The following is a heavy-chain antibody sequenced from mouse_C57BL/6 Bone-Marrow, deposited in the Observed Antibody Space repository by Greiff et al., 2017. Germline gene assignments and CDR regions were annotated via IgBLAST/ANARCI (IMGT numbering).Heavy chain of an antibody. CDR3: GRLALAY. Sequence: VKLMQSGPELVKPGASVKMSCKASGYTFTDYNMHWVKQSHGKSLEWIGYINPNNGGTSYNQKFKGKATLTVNKSSSPAYMELRSLTSEDSAVCNGGRLALAYWGQGTLVTVAA. J-gene: IGHJ3*01. CDR2: INPNNGGT. V-gene: IGHV1-22*01. CDR1: GYTFTDYN.